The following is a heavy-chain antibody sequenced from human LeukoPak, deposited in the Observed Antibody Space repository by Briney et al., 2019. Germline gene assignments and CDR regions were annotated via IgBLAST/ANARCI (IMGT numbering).Heavy chain of an antibody. J-gene: IGHJ5*02. V-gene: IGHV4-59*08. CDR2: IYYSGST. Sequence: SETLSLTCTVSGGSISSYYWSWIRQPPGKGLEWIGYIYYSGSTSYNPSLKSRVTISVDTSKNQFSLKLSSVTAADTAVYYCARHDLDGSYQPYWFDPWGQGTPVTVSS. CDR3: ARHDLDGSYQPYWFDP. D-gene: IGHD1-26*01. CDR1: GGSISSYY.